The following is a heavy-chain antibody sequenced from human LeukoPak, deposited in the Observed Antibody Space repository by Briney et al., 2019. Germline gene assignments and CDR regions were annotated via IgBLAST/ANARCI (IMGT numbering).Heavy chain of an antibody. CDR3: ARDPGRRGGTCSYFDY. CDR2: INPSGGTT. D-gene: IGHD2-15*01. J-gene: IGHJ4*02. V-gene: IGHV1-46*01. Sequence: ASVKVSCKASGYSFTSYYMHWVRQAPGQGLEWMGKINPSGGTTTYAQKFQGRVTMTSDTSTNTVYIDLSSLRSEDTAVYYCARDPGRRGGTCSYFDYWGQGTLVTVSS. CDR1: GYSFTSYY.